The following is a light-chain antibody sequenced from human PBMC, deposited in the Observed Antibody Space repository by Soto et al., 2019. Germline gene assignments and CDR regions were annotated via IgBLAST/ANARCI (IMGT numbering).Light chain of an antibody. CDR3: SSYTSSSTQV. J-gene: IGLJ2*01. V-gene: IGLV2-14*01. CDR2: DVS. Sequence: QSVLTQPASVSGSPEQSITISCTGTSSDVGGYNYVSWYQQHPGKAPKLMIYDVSNRPSGVSNRFSGSKSGNTASLTISGLQAEDEADYYCSSYTSSSTQVFGGGTTLTVL. CDR1: SSDVGGYNY.